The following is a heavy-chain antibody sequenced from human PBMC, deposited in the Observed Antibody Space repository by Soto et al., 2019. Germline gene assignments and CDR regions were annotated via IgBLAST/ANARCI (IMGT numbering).Heavy chain of an antibody. CDR3: ARGSGRGRLWFGGTRPARGRASDYYGMDV. V-gene: IGHV4-34*01. D-gene: IGHD3-10*01. CDR1: GGSFSGYY. Sequence: SETLSLTCAVYGGSFSGYYWSWIRQPPGKGLEWIGEINHSGSTNYNPSLKSRVTISVDTSKNQFSLNLSAVTAADAAVYFWARGSGRGRLWFGGTRPARGRASDYYGMDVWGQGTTVTVSS. J-gene: IGHJ6*02. CDR2: INHSGST.